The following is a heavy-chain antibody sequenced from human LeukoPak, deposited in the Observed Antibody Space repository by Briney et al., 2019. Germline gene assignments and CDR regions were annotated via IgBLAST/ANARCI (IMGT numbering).Heavy chain of an antibody. CDR2: ISANGDTT. CDR3: RYFLPHFDY. CDR1: GFTFSTYA. V-gene: IGHV3-23*01. Sequence: GGSLRLSCAASGFTFSTYALSWVRQAPGKGLEWVSAISANGDTTYYADSVRGRFTISRDNSKNTLYLHMNSLRAEDTAVYYCRYFLPHFDYWGQGTLVTVSS. J-gene: IGHJ4*02. D-gene: IGHD2/OR15-2a*01.